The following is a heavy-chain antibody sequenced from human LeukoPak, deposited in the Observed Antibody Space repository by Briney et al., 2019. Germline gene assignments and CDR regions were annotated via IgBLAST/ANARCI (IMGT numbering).Heavy chain of an antibody. CDR3: ARSSRIGVLMVYAIEGGRYFDL. Sequence: SETLSLTCTVSGGSISSYYWSWIRQPAGKGLEWIGRIYTSGSTNYNPSLMRRVTMSVDTSKNQFSLKLSSVTAADTAVYYCARSSRIGVLMVYAIEGGRYFDLWGRGTLVTVSS. CDR1: GGSISSYY. CDR2: IYTSGST. J-gene: IGHJ2*01. V-gene: IGHV4-4*07. D-gene: IGHD2-8*01.